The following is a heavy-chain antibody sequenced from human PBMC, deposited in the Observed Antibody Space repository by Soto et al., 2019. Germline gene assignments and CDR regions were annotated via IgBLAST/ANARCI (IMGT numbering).Heavy chain of an antibody. CDR1: GGSISSSSYY. V-gene: IGHV4-39*01. J-gene: IGHJ5*02. CDR2: IYYSGST. Sequence: SETLSLTCTVSGGSISSSSYYWGWIRQPPGKGLEWIGSIYYSGSTYYNPSLKSRVTISVDTSKNQFSLKLSSVTAADTAVYYCASHGSGSYHTNWSDPWGQGTLVSVSS. D-gene: IGHD3-10*01. CDR3: ASHGSGSYHTNWSDP.